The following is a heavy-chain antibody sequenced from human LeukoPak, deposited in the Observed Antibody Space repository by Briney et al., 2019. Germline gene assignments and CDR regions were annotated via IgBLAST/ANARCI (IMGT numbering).Heavy chain of an antibody. V-gene: IGHV5-51*01. CDR3: ARSKYSSSWKYFFDF. Sequence: KAGESLKISCKGSGYSFTSYWIGWVRQMPGKGLEWMGIIYPGDSDTRYSPSFQGQVTMSADKSVSTAYLQWSSLKASDTAMYYCARSKYSSSWKYFFDFWGQGTLVTVSS. J-gene: IGHJ4*02. CDR2: IYPGDSDT. CDR1: GYSFTSYW. D-gene: IGHD6-13*01.